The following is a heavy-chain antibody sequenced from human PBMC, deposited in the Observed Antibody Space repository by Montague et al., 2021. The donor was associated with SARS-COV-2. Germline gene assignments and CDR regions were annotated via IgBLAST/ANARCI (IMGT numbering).Heavy chain of an antibody. CDR3: ARDAKDYGEGFDY. CDR1: GFTFSSYG. V-gene: IGHV3-33*01. CDR2: IWYDGSNK. J-gene: IGHJ4*02. D-gene: IGHD4-17*01. Sequence: SLRLSCAASGFTFSSYGMHWVRQAPGKGLEWVAAIWYDGSNKYYADSVKGRFTISRDNSKNTLYLQMNSLRAEDTAVYYCARDAKDYGEGFDYWGQGTLVTVSS.